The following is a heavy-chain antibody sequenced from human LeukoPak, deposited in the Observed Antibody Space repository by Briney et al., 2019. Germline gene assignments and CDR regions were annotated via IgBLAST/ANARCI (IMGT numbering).Heavy chain of an antibody. D-gene: IGHD2-8*01. J-gene: IGHJ4*02. V-gene: IGHV1-2*02. Sequence: ASVKVSCKASGYTFSNYYMHWVRQAPGQGLEWMGWINPSSGGTNFAQKFQGRVTMTRDTSISTAYKELHGLRSDDTAVYYCARHVSSSNEDYWGQGTLVTVSS. CDR2: INPSSGGT. CDR3: ARHVSSSNEDY. CDR1: GYTFSNYY.